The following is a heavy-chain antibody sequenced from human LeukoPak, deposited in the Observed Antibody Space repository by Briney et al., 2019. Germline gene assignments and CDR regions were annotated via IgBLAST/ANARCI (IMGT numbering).Heavy chain of an antibody. CDR3: AKSYSSSWYWFDP. Sequence: PGGSLRLSCAASGLTYSNYIMHWVRQAPGKGLEWVAVISSDGSKTYYAASVKGRFTISRDNSKNTLYLQMNSLRAEDTAVYYCAKSYSSSWYWFDPWGQGTLVTVSS. D-gene: IGHD6-13*01. CDR2: ISSDGSKT. CDR1: GLTYSNYI. J-gene: IGHJ5*02. V-gene: IGHV3-30*07.